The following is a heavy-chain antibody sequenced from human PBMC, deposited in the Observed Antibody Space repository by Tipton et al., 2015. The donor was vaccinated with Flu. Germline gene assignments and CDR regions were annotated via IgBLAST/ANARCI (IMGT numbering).Heavy chain of an antibody. CDR3: AKNFNWGST. D-gene: IGHD7-27*01. Sequence: SLRLSCAASGFSFSGPAMNWVRQAPGKGLEWVSDIGGSGDNTHYADSVKGRFTLSRDNYTNTLYLQLNSLSVEDTAIYYCAKNFNWGSTWGQGTLVTVSS. CDR2: IGGSGDNT. J-gene: IGHJ4*02. V-gene: IGHV3-23*01. CDR1: GFSFSGPA.